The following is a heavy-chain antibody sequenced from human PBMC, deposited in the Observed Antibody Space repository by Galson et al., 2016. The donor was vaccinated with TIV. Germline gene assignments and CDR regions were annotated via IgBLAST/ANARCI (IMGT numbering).Heavy chain of an antibody. CDR3: SSASHLVPTVHHY. CDR2: INPAVGLI. Sequence: SVKVSCKASGGTFSSYDISWLRQIPGQGLEWMGRINPAVGLIKYAERFQGRLTITAAYMELSSLRSEDTAVYYCSSASHLVPTVHHYWGQGTLVTVSS. V-gene: IGHV1-69*04. CDR1: GGTFSSYD. D-gene: IGHD3-3*02. J-gene: IGHJ4*02.